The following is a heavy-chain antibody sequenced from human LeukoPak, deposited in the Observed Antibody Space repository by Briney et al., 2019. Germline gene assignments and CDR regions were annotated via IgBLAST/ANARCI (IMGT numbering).Heavy chain of an antibody. CDR3: AKGLMGSGYYNWFDP. J-gene: IGHJ5*02. D-gene: IGHD3-3*01. V-gene: IGHV3-43*02. Sequence: GGSLRLSCAAPGFTFDDYAMHWVRQAPGKGLEWVSLISGDGGSTYYADSVKGRFTISRDNSKNSLYLQMNSLRTEDTAFYYCAKGLMGSGYYNWFDPWGQGTLVTVSS. CDR1: GFTFDDYA. CDR2: ISGDGGST.